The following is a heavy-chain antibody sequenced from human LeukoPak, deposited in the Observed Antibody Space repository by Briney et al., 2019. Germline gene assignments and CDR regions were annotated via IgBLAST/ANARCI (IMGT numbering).Heavy chain of an antibody. D-gene: IGHD3-10*01. Sequence: GGSLRLSCAASGFTFSSYEMNWVRQAPGKGLEWVSYISSSGSTIYYADSVKGRFTISRDNAKNSLYLQMNSLRAEDTAVYYCARICGWFGEFYDAFDIWGQGTMVTVSS. CDR2: ISSSGSTI. V-gene: IGHV3-48*03. CDR3: ARICGWFGEFYDAFDI. J-gene: IGHJ3*02. CDR1: GFTFSSYE.